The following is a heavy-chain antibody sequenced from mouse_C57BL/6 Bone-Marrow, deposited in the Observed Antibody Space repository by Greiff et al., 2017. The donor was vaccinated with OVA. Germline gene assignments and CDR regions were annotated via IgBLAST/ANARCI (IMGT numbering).Heavy chain of an antibody. CDR3: ARDRPYDYDVAY. V-gene: IGHV5-4*01. Sequence: EVKVEESGGGLVKPGGSLKLSCAASGFTFSSYAMSWVRQTPEKRLEWVATISDGGSYTYYPDNVKGRFTISRDNAKNNLYLQMSHLKSEDTAMYYCARDRPYDYDVAYWGQGTLVTVSA. CDR1: GFTFSSYA. CDR2: ISDGGSYT. D-gene: IGHD2-4*01. J-gene: IGHJ3*01.